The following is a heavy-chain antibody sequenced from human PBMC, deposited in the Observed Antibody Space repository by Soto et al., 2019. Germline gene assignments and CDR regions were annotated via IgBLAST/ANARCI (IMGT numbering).Heavy chain of an antibody. Sequence: EEQLLESGGGLVQPGGSLRLSCAATGFNFGSYAMGWVRQAPGKGLEWVSGVSGSGSSPYYADSVKGRLTISKDNSKNTQYLDLNNLRSEDTAVYFCVKGKESGYRGAFDSWGQGTMVTVSS. CDR3: VKGKESGYRGAFDS. V-gene: IGHV3-23*01. CDR1: GFNFGSYA. J-gene: IGHJ4*02. CDR2: VSGSGSSP. D-gene: IGHD5-18*01.